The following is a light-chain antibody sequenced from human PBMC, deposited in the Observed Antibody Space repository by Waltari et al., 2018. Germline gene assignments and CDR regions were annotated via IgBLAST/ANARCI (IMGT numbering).Light chain of an antibody. Sequence: EIVLTQSPGTLSLSPGERATLSCRASQSVSSSLAWYQQKSGQAPRLLISGASSSATGIPDRFSGSGSGTDFTLTISRLEPADFAVYYCQQYGSSLTFGPGTKVDIK. CDR1: QSVSSS. CDR2: GAS. CDR3: QQYGSSLT. V-gene: IGKV3-20*01. J-gene: IGKJ3*01.